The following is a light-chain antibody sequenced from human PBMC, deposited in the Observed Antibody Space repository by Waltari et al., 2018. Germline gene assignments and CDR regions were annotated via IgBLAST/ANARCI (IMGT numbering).Light chain of an antibody. CDR2: QAS. CDR1: QSICFS. Sequence: ETVMTQSPATLSVSPGERATLSCRASQSICFSLAWYQQKPCQAPRLLSYQASTRATGIPARFSGSGSETAFTLTISSLQSEDFAVYYCQQYNNWPPGTFGQGTKVQI. V-gene: IGKV3-15*01. J-gene: IGKJ1*01. CDR3: QQYNNWPPGT.